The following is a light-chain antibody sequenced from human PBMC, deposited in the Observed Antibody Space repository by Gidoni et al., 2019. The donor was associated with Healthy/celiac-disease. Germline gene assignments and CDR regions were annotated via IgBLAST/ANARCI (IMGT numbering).Light chain of an antibody. CDR1: NIGSKS. J-gene: IGLJ2*01. CDR2: DDS. V-gene: IGLV3-21*03. CDR3: QVWDSSSDVV. Sequence: SYVLTQPPPVSVSPGKTARSTGGGNNIGSKSVHWYPQKAGQAPVLVGYDDSDRPSGFPGGFFGSNSGNTATLTISRGEAGDEADYYCQVWDSSSDVVFGGGTKLTVL.